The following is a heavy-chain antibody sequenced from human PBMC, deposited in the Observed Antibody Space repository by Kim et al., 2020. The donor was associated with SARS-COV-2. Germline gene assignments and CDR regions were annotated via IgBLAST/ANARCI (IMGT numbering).Heavy chain of an antibody. J-gene: IGHJ4*02. CDR2: IYPSDSDT. CDR3: ARSESYLPFDY. D-gene: IGHD1-26*01. CDR1: GYSFTSYW. V-gene: IGHV5-51*01. Sequence: GESLKISCKGSGYSFTSYWIGWVRQMPGKGLEWMGIIYPSDSDTRYSPSFQGQVTISADKSINTAYLQWSSLEASDTAMYYCARSESYLPFDYWGQGTLVTVSS.